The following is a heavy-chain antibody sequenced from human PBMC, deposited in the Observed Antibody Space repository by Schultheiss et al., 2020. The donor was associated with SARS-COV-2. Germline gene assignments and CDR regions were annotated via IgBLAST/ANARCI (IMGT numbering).Heavy chain of an antibody. J-gene: IGHJ4*02. CDR2: IYYSGST. D-gene: IGHD2-15*01. CDR3: ARGRRFCSGGSCYSLASDY. V-gene: IGHV4-34*01. Sequence: SETLSLTCAVYGGSFSGYYWSWIRQPPGKGLEWIGSIYYSGSTYYNPSLKSRVTISVDTSKNQFSLKLSSVTAADTAVYYCARGRRFCSGGSCYSLASDYWSQGTLVTVSS. CDR1: GGSFSGYY.